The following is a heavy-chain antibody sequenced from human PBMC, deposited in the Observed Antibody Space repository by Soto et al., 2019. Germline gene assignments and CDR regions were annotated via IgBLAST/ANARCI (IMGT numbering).Heavy chain of an antibody. CDR3: ARGEIAAAGTNYYYYGMDV. CDR1: CGSFSVYY. J-gene: IGHJ6*02. Sequence: LXLTCAVYCGSFSVYYWSWIRQPPVNGVEWIGEINHSGSTNYNPSLKSRVTISVDTSKNQFSLKLSSVTAADTAVYYCARGEIAAAGTNYYYYGMDVWGQGTTVTVSS. D-gene: IGHD6-13*01. V-gene: IGHV4-34*01. CDR2: INHSGST.